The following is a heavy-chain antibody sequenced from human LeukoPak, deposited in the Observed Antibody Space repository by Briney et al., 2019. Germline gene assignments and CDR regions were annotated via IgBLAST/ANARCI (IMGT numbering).Heavy chain of an antibody. Sequence: ASVKVSCKASGYTFNSHGISWVRQAPGQGLEWMGWISAYIGNTNYAQKLQGRITMTTDTSTSTAYMELRSLRSDDTAVYYCARGRGEDISWIQLWYPQRGRYYYMDVWGKGTTVTVSS. V-gene: IGHV1-18*01. CDR2: ISAYIGNT. CDR1: GYTFNSHG. J-gene: IGHJ6*03. D-gene: IGHD5-18*01. CDR3: ARGRGEDISWIQLWYPQRGRYYYMDV.